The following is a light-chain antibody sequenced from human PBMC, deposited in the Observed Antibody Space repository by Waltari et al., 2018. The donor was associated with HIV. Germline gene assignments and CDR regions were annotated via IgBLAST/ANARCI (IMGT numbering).Light chain of an antibody. Sequence: EIVLTQSPATLSLSPGDRATLSCRASQSVNSYLAWYQKKPGQAHRFRIYEESSRATGIPARFSGSGYGTDCTLTISSLEPEDFAVYYCQQRNRWHRTFGQGTRVEGK. V-gene: IGKV3-11*01. J-gene: IGKJ1*01. CDR1: QSVNSY. CDR3: QQRNRWHRT. CDR2: EES.